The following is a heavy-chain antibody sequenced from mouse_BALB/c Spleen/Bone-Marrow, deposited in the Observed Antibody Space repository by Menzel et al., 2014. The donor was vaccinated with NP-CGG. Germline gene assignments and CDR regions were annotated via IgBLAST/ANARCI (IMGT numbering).Heavy chain of an antibody. CDR3: ARSPGGVNY. CDR2: IYPANGNT. J-gene: IGHJ3*01. CDR1: GFNIIYAY. V-gene: IGHV14-3*02. Sequence: VQLQQSGAELVKPGASVKLSCTASGFNIIYAYIHWVKRRPEQGLEWIGRIYPANGNTNYDPKFQGKATITADTSSNTAYLHLNSLTSEDTAVYYCARSPGGVNYWGQGTLVTVSA.